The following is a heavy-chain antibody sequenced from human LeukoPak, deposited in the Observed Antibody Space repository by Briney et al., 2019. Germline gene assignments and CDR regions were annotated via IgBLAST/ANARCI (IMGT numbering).Heavy chain of an antibody. Sequence: GGSLRLSCAASGFTFSSYAMSWVRQAPGKGLEWVSAISGSGGSTYYADSVKGRFTISRDNSREMLYLQMNSLRVEDTAVYYCAKDPNGDYVGAFDSWGQGTMVTVSS. CDR3: AKDPNGDYVGAFDS. D-gene: IGHD4-17*01. V-gene: IGHV3-23*01. CDR1: GFTFSSYA. CDR2: ISGSGGST. J-gene: IGHJ3*02.